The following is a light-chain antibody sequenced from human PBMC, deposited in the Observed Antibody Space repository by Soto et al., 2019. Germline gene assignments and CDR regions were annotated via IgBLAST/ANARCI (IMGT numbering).Light chain of an antibody. Sequence: EIVMTQSPVALSVSPGESAALSCRASQRVGRNFAWYQQRTGKAPRVLIYGTSTRATGVPARFSGSGSGTDFTLTISSLQSEDFAVYYCQQYNKWPYTFGQGTRLEIK. CDR1: QRVGRN. CDR3: QQYNKWPYT. J-gene: IGKJ2*01. CDR2: GTS. V-gene: IGKV3-15*01.